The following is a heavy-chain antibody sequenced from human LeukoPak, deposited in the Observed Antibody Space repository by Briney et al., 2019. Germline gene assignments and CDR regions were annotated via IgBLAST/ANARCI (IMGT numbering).Heavy chain of an antibody. D-gene: IGHD3-10*01. CDR3: ARLVVTMVRGVIYYYYGMDV. CDR2: IIPIFGTA. CDR1: GYTFTSYA. V-gene: IGHV1-69*13. J-gene: IGHJ6*02. Sequence: GASVKVSCKASGYTFTSYAISWVRQAPGQGLEWMGGIIPIFGTANYAQKLQGRVTITADESTSTAYMELSSLRSEDTAVYYCARLVVTMVRGVIYYYYGMDVWGQGTTVTVSS.